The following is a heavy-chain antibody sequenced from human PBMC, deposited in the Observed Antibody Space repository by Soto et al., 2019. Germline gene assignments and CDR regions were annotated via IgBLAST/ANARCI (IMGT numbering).Heavy chain of an antibody. CDR1: GFTFSSYG. V-gene: IGHV3-30*18. CDR3: AKQAGIFDNLRYYFDY. Sequence: GGSLRLSCAASGFTFSSYGMHWVRQAPGKGLEWVAVISYDGSNKYYADSVKGRFTISRDNSKNTLYLQMNSLRAEDTAVYYCAKQAGIFDNLRYYFDYWGQGTLVTVSS. CDR2: ISYDGSNK. D-gene: IGHD3-3*01. J-gene: IGHJ4*02.